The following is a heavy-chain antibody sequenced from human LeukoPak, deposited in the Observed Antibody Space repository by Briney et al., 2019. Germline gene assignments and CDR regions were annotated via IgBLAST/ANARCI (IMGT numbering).Heavy chain of an antibody. D-gene: IGHD3-10*01. CDR1: GFTFSSYA. V-gene: IGHV3-30-3*01. CDR2: ISYDGSNK. CDR3: ARGLRAVREGYYFDY. Sequence: GGSLRLSCAASGFTFSSYAMHWVRQAPGKGLEWVAVISYDGSNKYYADSVKGRFTISRDNSKNTLYLQMNSLRAEDTAVYYCARGLRAVREGYYFDYWGQGTLVTVSS. J-gene: IGHJ4*02.